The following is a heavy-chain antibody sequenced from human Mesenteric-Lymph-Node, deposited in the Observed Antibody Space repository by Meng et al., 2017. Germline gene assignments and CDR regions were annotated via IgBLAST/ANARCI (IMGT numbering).Heavy chain of an antibody. V-gene: IGHV3-30*04. CDR1: GFTFSNFA. J-gene: IGHJ6*02. CDR2: ISSDGNTE. D-gene: IGHD3-3*01. Sequence: GGSLRLSCEASGFTFSNFAIHWVRQAPGKGLEWVAVISSDGNTEFYADSVKGRISISRDNSKNTLYLQISSLRAEDTAVYYCVRAGAYYDFWSGYYSYYYGMDVWGQGTTVTVSS. CDR3: VRAGAYYDFWSGYYSYYYGMDV.